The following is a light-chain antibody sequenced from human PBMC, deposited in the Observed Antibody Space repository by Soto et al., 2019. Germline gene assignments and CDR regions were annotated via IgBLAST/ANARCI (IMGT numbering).Light chain of an antibody. Sequence: EIVMTQSPATLSVSPGERVTLSCRASETISSNLAWYQQKPGQAPSLLMYGASNRATGIPARFSGSGSGKEFALTISSLQSEDFAVYYCQQYKSWTSITFGQGTRLEI. CDR1: ETISSN. V-gene: IGKV3D-15*01. CDR2: GAS. CDR3: QQYKSWTSIT. J-gene: IGKJ5*01.